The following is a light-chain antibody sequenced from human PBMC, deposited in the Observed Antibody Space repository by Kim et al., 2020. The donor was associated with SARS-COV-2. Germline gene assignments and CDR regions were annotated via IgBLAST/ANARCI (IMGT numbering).Light chain of an antibody. CDR1: QDISNY. Sequence: LSASVGDRVTITCQASQDISNYLNWYQQKPGKAPKLLIYDASNLETGVPSRFSGSGSGTDFTFTISSLQPEDIATYYCQQYGGARAFGGGTKLEI. V-gene: IGKV1-33*01. CDR3: QQYGGARA. CDR2: DAS. J-gene: IGKJ4*01.